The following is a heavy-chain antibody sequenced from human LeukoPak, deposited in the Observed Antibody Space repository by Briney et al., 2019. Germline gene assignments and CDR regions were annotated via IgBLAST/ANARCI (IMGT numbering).Heavy chain of an antibody. Sequence: GGSLRLSCAASGFTFSSYWMSWVRQAPGKGLEWVAFIRYDGSNKYYADSVKGRFTISRDNSKNTLYLQMNSLRAEDTAVYYCAKGKLGRLLSNAFDIWGQGTMVTVSS. CDR1: GFTFSSYW. CDR3: AKGKLGRLLSNAFDI. V-gene: IGHV3-30*02. D-gene: IGHD7-27*01. CDR2: IRYDGSNK. J-gene: IGHJ3*02.